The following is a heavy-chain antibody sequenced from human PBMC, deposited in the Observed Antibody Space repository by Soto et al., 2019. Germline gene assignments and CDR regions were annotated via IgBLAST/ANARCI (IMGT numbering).Heavy chain of an antibody. V-gene: IGHV3-23*01. Sequence: GGSLRLSCAASGFTFSSYAMSWVRQAPGKGLEWVSAISGSGGSTYYADSVKGRFTISRDNSKNTLYLQMNSLRAEDTAVYYCAKDPLPWFGEPTFDYWGQGTLVTVSS. D-gene: IGHD3-10*01. CDR3: AKDPLPWFGEPTFDY. J-gene: IGHJ4*02. CDR1: GFTFSSYA. CDR2: ISGSGGST.